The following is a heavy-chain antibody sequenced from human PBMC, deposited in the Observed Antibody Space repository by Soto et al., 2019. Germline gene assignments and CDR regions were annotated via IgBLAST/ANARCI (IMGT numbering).Heavy chain of an antibody. V-gene: IGHV3-23*01. D-gene: IGHD3-9*01. J-gene: IGHJ4*02. CDR1: GFTFSSYA. Sequence: QPGGSLRLSCAASGFTFSSYAMSWVRQAPGKGLEWVSAISGSGGSTYYADSVKGRFTISRDNSKNTLYLQMNSLRAEDTAVYYCAKDKPPHYDILTGYYYDYWGQGTLVTVSS. CDR2: ISGSGGST. CDR3: AKDKPPHYDILTGYYYDY.